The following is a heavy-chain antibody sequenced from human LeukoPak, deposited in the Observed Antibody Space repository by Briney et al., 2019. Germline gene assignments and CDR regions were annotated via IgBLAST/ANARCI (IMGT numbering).Heavy chain of an antibody. CDR3: VRDTQWRNLFEH. CDR1: GYTFTGYY. CDR2: INPNSGGT. J-gene: IGHJ4*02. D-gene: IGHD6-19*01. Sequence: ASVKVSCKASGYTFTGYYMHWVRQAPGQGLEWLGRINPNSGGTVYAQKFQGRVTVTRDTSISTVYMELSRLTSDDTALYYRVRDTQWRNLFEHWGQGTLVTVSS. V-gene: IGHV1-2*06.